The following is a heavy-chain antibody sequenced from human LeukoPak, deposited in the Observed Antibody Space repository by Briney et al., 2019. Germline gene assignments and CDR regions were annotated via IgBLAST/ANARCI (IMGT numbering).Heavy chain of an antibody. CDR3: ARDRYYSDSSGYPYDI. CDR2: ISGSSSQT. V-gene: IGHV3-21*01. CDR1: GFTFSSYA. J-gene: IGHJ3*02. Sequence: GGSLRLSCAASGFTFSSYAMSWVRQAPGKGLEWVSAISGSSSQTFYSDSVKGRFTISRDNAKNSLYLQMNSLGVEDTAMYYCARDRYYSDSSGYPYDIWGQGTMVTVSS. D-gene: IGHD3-22*01.